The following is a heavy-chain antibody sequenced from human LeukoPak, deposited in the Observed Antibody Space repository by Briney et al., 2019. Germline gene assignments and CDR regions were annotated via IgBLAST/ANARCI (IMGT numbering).Heavy chain of an antibody. J-gene: IGHJ5*02. Sequence: PWGSLRLSCVDSGFTFSTYSMNRVGQAPGKGLEWVSSISSSSSYIYYGDSVKGRFTISRDNAKNSLYLQMNSLRAEDTAVYYCARPRVGATGWFDPWGQGTLVTVSS. D-gene: IGHD1-26*01. V-gene: IGHV3-21*01. CDR2: ISSSSSYI. CDR1: GFTFSTYS. CDR3: ARPRVGATGWFDP.